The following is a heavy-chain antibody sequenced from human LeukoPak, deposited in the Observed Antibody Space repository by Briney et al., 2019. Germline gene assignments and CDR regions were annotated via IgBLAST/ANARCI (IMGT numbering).Heavy chain of an antibody. CDR2: TSYDGSNK. J-gene: IGHJ6*02. D-gene: IGHD5-24*01. Sequence: GRSLRLSCAASGFTFRTYAMHWVRQAPGKGLEWVAVTSYDGSNKYYANSVKGRFTISRDNSKQTLYLQMNSLRAEDTAVYYCARGPRGYYNYYGMDVWGQGTTVTVSS. CDR1: GFTFRTYA. V-gene: IGHV3-30*04. CDR3: ARGPRGYYNYYGMDV.